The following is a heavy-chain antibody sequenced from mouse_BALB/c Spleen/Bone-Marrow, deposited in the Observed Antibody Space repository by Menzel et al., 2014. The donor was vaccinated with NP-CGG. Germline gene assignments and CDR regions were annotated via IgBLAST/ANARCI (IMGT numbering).Heavy chain of an antibody. V-gene: IGHV5-9-3*01. Sequence: EVHLVESGGGLVKPGGSLKLSCAASGFTFSSYDISWVRQTPEKRLEWVATINTGGSYTYYSDSVKGRFTISRDNAKNTLYLQMISLRSEDTAMYYCARRALDYWYFDVWGAGTTVTVSS. CDR2: INTGGSYT. J-gene: IGHJ1*01. CDR3: ARRALDYWYFDV. CDR1: GFTFSSYD.